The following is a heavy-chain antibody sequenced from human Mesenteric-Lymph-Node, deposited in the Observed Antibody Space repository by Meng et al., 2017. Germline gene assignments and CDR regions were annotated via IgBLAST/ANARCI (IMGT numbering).Heavy chain of an antibody. CDR1: GFTFKNYV. CDR2: IISSGRHI. CDR3: ARYRSGSSDY. Sequence: GESLKISCAASGFTFKNYVMNWVRQAPGKGLEWVSSIISSGRHINYADSVKGRFTISRDNAQNSLFLQMNSLRAEDTAVYYCARYRSGSSDYWGPGTLVTVSS. J-gene: IGHJ4*02. D-gene: IGHD3-10*01. V-gene: IGHV3-21*03.